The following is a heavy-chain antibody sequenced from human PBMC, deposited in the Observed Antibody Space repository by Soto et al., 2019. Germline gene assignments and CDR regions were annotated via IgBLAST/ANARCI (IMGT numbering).Heavy chain of an antibody. CDR2: IFWDDDK. V-gene: IGHV2-5*02. D-gene: IGHD3-22*01. CDR3: ASSSGYRIFGC. Sequence: QITLKESGPTLVKPTQTLTLTCTFSGFSLTTSGVGVGWIRQPPGKALEWLALIFWDDDKRYSPSLKSRLTITKDTSKNQVVLTMTNMDPVDTATYYCASSSGYRIFGCWGQGTLVTVSS. J-gene: IGHJ4*02. CDR1: GFSLTTSGVG.